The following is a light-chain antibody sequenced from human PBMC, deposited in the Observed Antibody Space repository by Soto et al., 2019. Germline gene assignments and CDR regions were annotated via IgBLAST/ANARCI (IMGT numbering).Light chain of an antibody. CDR3: CLYISSSNWV. V-gene: IGLV1-47*02. CDR1: SSNIGSNY. Sequence: QSVLTQPPSASGTPGQRVTISCSGSSSNIGSNYVYWYQQLPGTAPKLLIYSNNQRPSGVPNRFSGSRSGDTASLTISGLQAEDEADYYCCLYISSSNWVFGGGTKLTVL. J-gene: IGLJ3*02. CDR2: SNN.